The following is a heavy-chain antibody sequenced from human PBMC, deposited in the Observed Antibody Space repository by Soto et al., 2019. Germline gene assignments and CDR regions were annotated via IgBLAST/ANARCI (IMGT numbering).Heavy chain of an antibody. J-gene: IGHJ4*02. CDR1: GGSISSGDYY. V-gene: IGHV4-30-4*01. Sequence: TLSLTCTVSGGSISSGDYYWSWIRQPPGKGLEWIGYIYYSGSTYYNPSLKSRVTISVDTSKNQFSLKLSSVTAADTAVYYCARSSGLDRDFNYWGQGSLVTVSS. D-gene: IGHD2-15*01. CDR2: IYYSGST. CDR3: ARSSGLDRDFNY.